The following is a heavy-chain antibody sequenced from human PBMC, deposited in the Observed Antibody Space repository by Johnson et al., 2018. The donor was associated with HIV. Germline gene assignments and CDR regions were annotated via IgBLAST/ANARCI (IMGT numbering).Heavy chain of an antibody. J-gene: IGHJ3*02. V-gene: IGHV3-72*01. CDR1: GFTFSDHY. D-gene: IGHD1-7*01. CDR3: VRVELGAFDI. CDR2: TRNKANSYTT. Sequence: VRLVESGGGLVQPGGSLRLSCAASGFTFSDHYMDWVRQAPGKGLEWVGRTRNKANSYTTEYAASVKGRFTISRDDSKNSLYLQMNSLKTEDTAVYYCVRVELGAFDIWGQGTMVTVSS.